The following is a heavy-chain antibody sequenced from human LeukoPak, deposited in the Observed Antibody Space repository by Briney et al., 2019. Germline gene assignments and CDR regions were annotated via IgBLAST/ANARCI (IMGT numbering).Heavy chain of an antibody. Sequence: PSETLSLTCTVSGGSISSSSYYWGWIRQPPGKGLEWIGSIYYSGSTYYNPSLKSRVTISVDTSKNQFSLKLSSVTAADTAVYYCAREPRGYYDSSGYYALYYYYYHGMDVWGQGTTVTVSS. D-gene: IGHD3-22*01. CDR1: GGSISSSSYY. CDR2: IYYSGST. J-gene: IGHJ6*02. V-gene: IGHV4-39*07. CDR3: AREPRGYYDSSGYYALYYYYYHGMDV.